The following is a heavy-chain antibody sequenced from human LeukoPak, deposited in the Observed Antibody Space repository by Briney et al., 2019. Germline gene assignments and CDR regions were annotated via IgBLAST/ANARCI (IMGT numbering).Heavy chain of an antibody. CDR2: MYYSGPT. CDR3: ARHAGLRYFDWLPIFDY. Sequence: SETLSLPCTVSGGSISGYYWIWIRQPPGKALEWIGYMYYSGPTNYNPSLKSRIPISVETSKNQFSLKLSSVTAADTAVYYCARHAGLRYFDWLPIFDYWGQGTLVSVSS. J-gene: IGHJ4*02. CDR1: GGSISGYY. V-gene: IGHV4-59*08. D-gene: IGHD3-9*01.